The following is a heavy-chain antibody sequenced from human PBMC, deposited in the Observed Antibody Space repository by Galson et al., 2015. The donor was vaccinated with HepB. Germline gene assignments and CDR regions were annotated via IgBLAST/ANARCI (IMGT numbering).Heavy chain of an antibody. CDR1: GFTFSSYA. V-gene: IGHV3-30-3*01. Sequence: SLRLSCAASGFTFSSYAMHWVRQAPGKGLEWVAVISYDGSNKYYADSVKGRFTISRDNSKNTLYLQMNSLRAEDTAVYYCARAVYDFWSGYYYYYYGMDVWGQGTTVT. CDR3: ARAVYDFWSGYYYYYYGMDV. CDR2: ISYDGSNK. D-gene: IGHD3-3*01. J-gene: IGHJ6*02.